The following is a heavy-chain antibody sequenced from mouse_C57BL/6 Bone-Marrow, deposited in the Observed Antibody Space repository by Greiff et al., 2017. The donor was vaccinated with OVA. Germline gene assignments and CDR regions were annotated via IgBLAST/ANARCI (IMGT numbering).Heavy chain of an antibody. D-gene: IGHD4-1*01. CDR3: ARGDWDDDY. J-gene: IGHJ2*01. CDR1: GYTFTSYW. V-gene: IGHV1-69*01. Sequence: QVQLQQPGAELVMPGASVKLSCKASGYTFTSYWMHWVKQRPGQGLEWIGEIDPSDSYTNYNQKFKGKSTLTVEKSSSTAYMQLSSLTSEDSAVYYCARGDWDDDYWGQGTTLTVSS. CDR2: IDPSDSYT.